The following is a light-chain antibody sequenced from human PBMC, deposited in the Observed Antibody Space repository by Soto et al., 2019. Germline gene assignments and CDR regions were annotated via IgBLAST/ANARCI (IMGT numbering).Light chain of an antibody. J-gene: IGKJ2*01. V-gene: IGKV3-15*01. CDR2: GAS. Sequence: EIVMTQSPATLSGSPGERATLSCRASQSVSSNLAWYQHKPGQAPRLLIYGASTRATGIPARFSGSGSGTEFTLTISSLQSEDFAAYYCQQYSNWPPKYTFGQGTNLEIK. CDR3: QQYSNWPPKYT. CDR1: QSVSSN.